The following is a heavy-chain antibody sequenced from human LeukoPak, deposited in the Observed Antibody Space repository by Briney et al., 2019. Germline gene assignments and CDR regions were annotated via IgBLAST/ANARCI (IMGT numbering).Heavy chain of an antibody. Sequence: SETLSLTCTVSGDSISTYYWSWIRQPPGMGLEWIGCICNSGGTNYNPSLKSRVTISVDTSKNQFSLNLSSVTAADTAVYYCAKTGRPNNSGWYRWFDPWGQGTLVTVSS. CDR2: ICNSGGT. V-gene: IGHV4-4*09. CDR1: GDSISTYY. CDR3: AKTGRPNNSGWYRWFDP. J-gene: IGHJ5*02. D-gene: IGHD6-19*01.